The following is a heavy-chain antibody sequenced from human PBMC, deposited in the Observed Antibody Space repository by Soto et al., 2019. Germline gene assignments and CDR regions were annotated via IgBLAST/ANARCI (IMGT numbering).Heavy chain of an antibody. Sequence: GGSLRLSCAASGFTFSSYGMHWVRQAPGKGLEWVAVIWYDGSNKYYADSVKGRFTISRDNSKNTLYLQMNSLRAEDTAVYYCARLRDYGDPRDNWYFDLWGRGTLVTVSS. D-gene: IGHD4-17*01. J-gene: IGHJ2*01. CDR3: ARLRDYGDPRDNWYFDL. CDR1: GFTFSSYG. CDR2: IWYDGSNK. V-gene: IGHV3-33*01.